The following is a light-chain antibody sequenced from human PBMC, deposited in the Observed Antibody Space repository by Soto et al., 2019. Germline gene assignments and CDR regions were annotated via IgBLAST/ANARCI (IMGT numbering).Light chain of an antibody. CDR2: SDN. V-gene: IGLV1-44*01. CDR3: APWDGSLNGYV. J-gene: IGLJ1*01. CDR1: SSNIGSFT. Sequence: HSVLTQPPSASGTPGQRVTISCSGSSSNIGSFTVNWYQQVPGTAPKLLIYSDNQRPSGVPDRFSGSKSGTSASLAISGLQSEDEADYYCAPWDGSLNGYVFGTGTKLTVL.